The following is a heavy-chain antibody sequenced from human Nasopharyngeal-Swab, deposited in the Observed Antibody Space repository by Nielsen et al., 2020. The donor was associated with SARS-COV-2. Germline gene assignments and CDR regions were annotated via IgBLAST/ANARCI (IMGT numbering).Heavy chain of an antibody. Sequence: ASVKVSCKASGYTFPSYDINWVRQAPGRGLEWVGRMQQHNAKTVYAQNFQGRVNMTWNTSISTVYMELSSLRSEDTAVYYCARMMAGFDGYLQNWGQGSQVTVSS. CDR1: GYTFPSYD. CDR2: MQQHNAKT. D-gene: IGHD5-24*01. V-gene: IGHV1-8*01. J-gene: IGHJ1*01. CDR3: ARMMAGFDGYLQN.